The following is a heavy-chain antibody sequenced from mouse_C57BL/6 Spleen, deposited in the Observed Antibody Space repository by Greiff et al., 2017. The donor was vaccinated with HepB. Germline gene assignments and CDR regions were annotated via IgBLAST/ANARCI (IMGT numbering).Heavy chain of an antibody. D-gene: IGHD1-1*01. CDR3: TRPPVTTVVPYWYFDV. CDR2: IRNKANNHAT. J-gene: IGHJ1*03. Sequence: EVKVVESGGGLVQPGGSMKLSCAASGFTFSDAWMDWVRQSPEKGLEWVAEIRNKANNHATYYDESVKGRFTISRDDSKSSVYLQMNSLRAEDTGIYYCTRPPVTTVVPYWYFDVWGTGTTVTVSS. V-gene: IGHV6-6*01. CDR1: GFTFSDAW.